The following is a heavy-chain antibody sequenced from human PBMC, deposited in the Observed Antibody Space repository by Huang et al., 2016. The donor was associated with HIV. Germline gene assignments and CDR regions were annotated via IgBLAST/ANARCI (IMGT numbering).Heavy chain of an antibody. CDR1: GYDFGSYG. D-gene: IGHD4-4*01. J-gene: IGHJ3*01. V-gene: IGHV1-18*01. CDR2: IGSDSRST. CDR3: ARDPYYSNRWKRNDASFL. Sequence: QVQLVQSGGEVMQPGASVRVSCKAAGYDFGSYGMSWVRQAPGQGLEWLGWIGSDSRSTISAQKFQGRVTMTTDTSTTTTYMELRSLRSDDTAMYYCARDPYYSNRWKRNDASFLWGQGTMITVSS.